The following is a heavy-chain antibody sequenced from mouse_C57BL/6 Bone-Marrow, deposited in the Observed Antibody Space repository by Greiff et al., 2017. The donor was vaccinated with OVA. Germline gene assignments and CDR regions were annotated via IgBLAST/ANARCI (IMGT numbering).Heavy chain of an antibody. CDR2: IYPRSGNT. Sequence: QVQLKESGAELARPGASVKLSCKASGYTFTSYGISWVKQRTGQGLEWIGEIYPRSGNTYYNEKFKGKATLTADKSSSTAYMELRSLTSEDSAVYFCARSTYYSNPDYWGQGTTLTVSS. CDR3: ARSTYYSNPDY. J-gene: IGHJ2*01. CDR1: GYTFTSYG. D-gene: IGHD2-5*01. V-gene: IGHV1-81*01.